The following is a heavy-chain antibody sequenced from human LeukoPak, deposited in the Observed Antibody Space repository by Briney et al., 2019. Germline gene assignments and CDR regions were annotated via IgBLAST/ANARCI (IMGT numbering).Heavy chain of an antibody. CDR2: INPNSGGT. J-gene: IGHJ4*02. CDR1: GYTFTGYY. CDR3: ARSPIQLWQLDY. D-gene: IGHD5-18*01. Sequence: ASVTVSCAASGYTFTGYYMHWVRQAPGQGLEWMGWINPNSGGTNYAQKFQGRVTMTRDTSISTAYMELSRLTSDDTAVYYCARSPIQLWQLDYWGQGTLVTVSS. V-gene: IGHV1-2*02.